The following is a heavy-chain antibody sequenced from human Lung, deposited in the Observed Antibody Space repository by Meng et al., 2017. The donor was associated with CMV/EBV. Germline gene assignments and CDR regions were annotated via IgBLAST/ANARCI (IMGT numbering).Heavy chain of an antibody. CDR1: GFTFSSYS. CDR2: ISSSSSYI. Sequence: GESLKISCAASGFTFSSYSMNWVRQAPGKGLEWVSSISSSSSYIYYADSVKGRFTISRDNAKNSLYLQMNSLRAEDTAVYYCARYYDFWSGYQVANYYFDYWGHGTLVTVSS. J-gene: IGHJ4*01. CDR3: ARYYDFWSGYQVANYYFDY. V-gene: IGHV3-21*01. D-gene: IGHD3-3*01.